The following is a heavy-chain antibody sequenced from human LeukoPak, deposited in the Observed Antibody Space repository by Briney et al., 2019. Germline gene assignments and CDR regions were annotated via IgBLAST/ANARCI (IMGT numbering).Heavy chain of an antibody. V-gene: IGHV1-46*01. Sequence: ASVKVSCKASGYTFTSYYMHWVRQAPGQGLEWMGLINPTGGSTGYAQKFQGRVTITADKSTSTAYMELSSLRSEDTAVYYCAREQQLVHGAFDIWGQGTMVTVSS. CDR3: AREQQLVHGAFDI. J-gene: IGHJ3*02. D-gene: IGHD6-13*01. CDR2: INPTGGST. CDR1: GYTFTSYY.